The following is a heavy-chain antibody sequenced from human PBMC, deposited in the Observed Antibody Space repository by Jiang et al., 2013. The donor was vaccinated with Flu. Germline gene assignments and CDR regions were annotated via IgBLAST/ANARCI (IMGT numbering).Heavy chain of an antibody. V-gene: IGHV3-30-3*01. J-gene: IGHJ4*02. Sequence: QLLESGGGVVQPGRSLRLSCAASGFTFSTYAMYWVRQAPGKGLEWVAVISYDGSNKYYTDSVKGRFTISRDNSKNTLFLQMDSLRAEDTAVYYCARDHTSRQLAYYFDYWGQGTLVTVSS. CDR2: ISYDGSNK. D-gene: IGHD6-13*01. CDR1: GFTFSTYA. CDR3: ARDHTSRQLAYYFDY.